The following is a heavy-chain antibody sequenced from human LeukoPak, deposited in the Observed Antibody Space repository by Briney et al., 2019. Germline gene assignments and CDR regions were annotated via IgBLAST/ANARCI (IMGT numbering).Heavy chain of an antibody. CDR1: GFTFSSYW. CDR3: ARKALGYRLGYGDY. J-gene: IGHJ4*02. CDR2: IKQDGSEK. V-gene: IGHV3-7*03. Sequence: GGSLRLSCAASGFTFSSYWMSWVRQAPGKGLEWVANIKQDGSEKYYVDSVKGRFTISRDNAKNSLYLQMNSLRAEDTAVYFCARKALGYRLGYGDYWGQGTLVTVSS. D-gene: IGHD5-12*01.